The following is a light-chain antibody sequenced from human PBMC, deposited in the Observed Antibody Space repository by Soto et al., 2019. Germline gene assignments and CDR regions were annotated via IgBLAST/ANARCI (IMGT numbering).Light chain of an antibody. Sequence: EIVLTQSPATLSVSPGERAPLYCRASQSVSSNLAWYQKKPGQVPRLLIYGASSRATGIPVRFSGSGSGTEFTLTISSLQSEDFAVYYCQRYNNWTLTFGQGTRLEIK. J-gene: IGKJ5*01. V-gene: IGKV3-15*01. CDR2: GAS. CDR3: QRYNNWTLT. CDR1: QSVSSN.